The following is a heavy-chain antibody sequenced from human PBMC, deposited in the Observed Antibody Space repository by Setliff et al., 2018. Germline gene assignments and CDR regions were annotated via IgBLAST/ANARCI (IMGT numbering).Heavy chain of an antibody. CDR1: GGTFSNYA. CDR3: ARDITMIVVVITTFGGMDV. D-gene: IGHD3-22*01. V-gene: IGHV1-46*01. J-gene: IGHJ6*02. CDR2: IIPSGGST. Sequence: ASVKVSCKASGGTFSNYAINWVRQAPGQGLEWMGGIIPSGGSTSYAQKFQGRVTMTRDTSTSTVYMELSSLRSEDTAVYYCARDITMIVVVITTFGGMDVWGQGTTVTVSS.